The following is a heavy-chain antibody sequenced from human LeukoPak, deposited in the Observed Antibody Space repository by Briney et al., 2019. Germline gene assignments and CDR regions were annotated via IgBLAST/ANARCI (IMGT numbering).Heavy chain of an antibody. CDR2: IYTSGST. D-gene: IGHD5-18*01. V-gene: IGHV4-61*02. Sequence: SETLSLTCTVSGRSISSGSYYWSWVRQPAGTGLEWIGRIYTSGSTNYNPSLKSRVTISVDTSKNQFSLKLSSVTAADTAVYYCARDDTAMVNYWGQGTLVTVSS. CDR1: GRSISSGSYY. CDR3: ARDDTAMVNY. J-gene: IGHJ4*02.